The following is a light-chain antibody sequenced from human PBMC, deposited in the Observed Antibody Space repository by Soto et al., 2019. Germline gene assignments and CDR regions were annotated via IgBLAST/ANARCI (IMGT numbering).Light chain of an antibody. J-gene: IGKJ2*01. Sequence: DVVMTQSPLSLPVTLLQSSSISCRSSQVVVYRSGNTFLEWFFHLPGQPPRRLIYKVSNRDSGVTDKLSGSGSGTDFALQISRVEAEDVGVYYCLQYTDXPNTCGHGTKV. CDR2: KVS. V-gene: IGKV2-30*01. CDR3: LQYTDXPNT. CDR1: QVVVYRSGNTF.